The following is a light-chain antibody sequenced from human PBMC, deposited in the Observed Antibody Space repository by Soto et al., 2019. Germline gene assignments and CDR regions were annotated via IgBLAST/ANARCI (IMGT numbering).Light chain of an antibody. Sequence: DIQMTQSPSTLSASVGDRVTITCRASQSISTWLAWYQQKPGKAPKLLIYDAPSLESGVPSRFSGSGSGTEFTITISSLQTEDFATYYCQQYNSYSTFGQGTKVEIK. CDR3: QQYNSYST. V-gene: IGKV1-5*01. J-gene: IGKJ1*01. CDR1: QSISTW. CDR2: DAP.